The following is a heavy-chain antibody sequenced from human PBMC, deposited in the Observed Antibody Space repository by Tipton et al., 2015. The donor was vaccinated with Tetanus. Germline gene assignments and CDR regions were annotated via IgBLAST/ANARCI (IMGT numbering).Heavy chain of an antibody. V-gene: IGHV4-31*03. Sequence: TLSLTCTVSGGSISAGGYLWTWVRQQPGKGLEWIGNIYYTAHNSYNPSLDSRVSISVDTSKNQCSLRLTSVTAADTAVYFCARGLPRAPFYVDYWGQGKQVIVSS. CDR3: ARGLPRAPFYVDY. CDR1: GGSISAGGYL. CDR2: IYYTAHN. D-gene: IGHD5-18*01. J-gene: IGHJ4*02.